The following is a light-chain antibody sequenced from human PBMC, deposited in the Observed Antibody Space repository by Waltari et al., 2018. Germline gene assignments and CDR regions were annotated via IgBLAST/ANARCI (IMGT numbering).Light chain of an antibody. CDR1: QSVDTY. CDR3: QQRSSWFT. J-gene: IGKJ4*01. V-gene: IGKV3-11*01. CDR2: DAS. Sequence: EIVLTQSPGTLSLSPGESATLSCRASQSVDTYLAWYQKKPGQAPRLLIYDASTRATGIPAGFSGSGSGTDFTLTISSLEPEDFAVYYCQQRSSWFTFGGGTKVEV.